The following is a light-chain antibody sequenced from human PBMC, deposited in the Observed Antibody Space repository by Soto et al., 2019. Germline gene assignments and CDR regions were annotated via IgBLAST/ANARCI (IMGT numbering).Light chain of an antibody. V-gene: IGKV3-20*01. J-gene: IGKJ1*01. Sequence: EIVMTQSPVTLSVSPGERATLSCRASQNISRNLAWYQQKPGQAPRLLIYDASGRAAGVPDRFSGSGSGTDFTLTISRLEPEDFAVYYCQQYGGSSRTFGQGTKVDI. CDR3: QQYGGSSRT. CDR1: QNISRN. CDR2: DAS.